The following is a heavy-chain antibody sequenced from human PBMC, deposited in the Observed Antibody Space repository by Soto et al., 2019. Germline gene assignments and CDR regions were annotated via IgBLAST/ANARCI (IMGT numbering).Heavy chain of an antibody. Sequence: SETLSLTCTVSLGSITGYYWSWIRQSPGKGLEWIGCSYYTGATNYNPSLKSRVTISVVTSKNQFSLTLSSATAADTAVYYCARERTPRTGFDYWGQGTLVTVSS. CDR2: SYYTGAT. J-gene: IGHJ4*02. D-gene: IGHD7-27*01. V-gene: IGHV4-59*01. CDR3: ARERTPRTGFDY. CDR1: LGSITGYY.